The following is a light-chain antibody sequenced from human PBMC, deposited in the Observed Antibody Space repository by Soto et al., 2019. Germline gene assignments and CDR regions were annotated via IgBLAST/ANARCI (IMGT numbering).Light chain of an antibody. CDR2: GAS. CDR3: QQYNNWWT. Sequence: EIVMTQSPATLSVSPGERATLSCRASQSVSTSLAWYQQKPGQAPRLLISGASTRATGVPARFSGSGSETEFILTISSLQSEDFAVYYCQQYNNWWTFGQGTKVEIK. V-gene: IGKV3-15*01. CDR1: QSVSTS. J-gene: IGKJ1*01.